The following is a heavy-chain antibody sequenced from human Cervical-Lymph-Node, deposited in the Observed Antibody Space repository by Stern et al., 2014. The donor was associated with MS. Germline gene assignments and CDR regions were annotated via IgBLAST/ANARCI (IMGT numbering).Heavy chain of an antibody. CDR1: GGSMTSYH. CDR2: VYFSGST. D-gene: IGHD2-15*01. V-gene: IGHV4-39*01. Sequence: QVQLQESGPGLVKPSETLSLTCIVSGGSMTSYHWGWIRQPPGKGLEWIGTVYFSGSTYYNTSLKNRVTISAHTNQFSLQLTSLTAADTAVYYCARQGYCSGATCYYWYFDLWGRGTLVTVSS. CDR3: ARQGYCSGATCYYWYFDL. J-gene: IGHJ2*01.